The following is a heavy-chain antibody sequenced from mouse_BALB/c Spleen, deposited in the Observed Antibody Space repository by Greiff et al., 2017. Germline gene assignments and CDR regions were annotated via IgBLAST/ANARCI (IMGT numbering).Heavy chain of an antibody. J-gene: IGHJ4*01. Sequence: EVMLVESGAELVRPGALVKLSCKASGFNIKDYYMHWVKQRPEQGLEWIGWIDPENGNTIYDPKFQGKASITADTSSNTAYLQLSSLTSEDTAVYYCARLRGYGAMDYWGQGTSVTVSS. CDR3: ARLRGYGAMDY. V-gene: IGHV14-1*02. D-gene: IGHD3-1*01. CDR1: GFNIKDYY. CDR2: IDPENGNT.